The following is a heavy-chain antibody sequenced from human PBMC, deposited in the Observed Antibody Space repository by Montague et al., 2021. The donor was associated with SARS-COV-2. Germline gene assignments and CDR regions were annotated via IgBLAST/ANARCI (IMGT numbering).Heavy chain of an antibody. J-gene: IGHJ6*02. V-gene: IGHV4-39*01. CDR2: IYYSGGT. Sequence: SETLSLTCTVSGCSISSSSYYWGWIRQPPRKGLEWIGSIYYSGGTYYNPSLKSRVTISVDTSKNQFSLKLSSVTAADTAVYYCARQATGRYFDWILYGMDVWGQGTRVTVSS. D-gene: IGHD3-9*01. CDR1: GCSISSSSYY. CDR3: ARQATGRYFDWILYGMDV.